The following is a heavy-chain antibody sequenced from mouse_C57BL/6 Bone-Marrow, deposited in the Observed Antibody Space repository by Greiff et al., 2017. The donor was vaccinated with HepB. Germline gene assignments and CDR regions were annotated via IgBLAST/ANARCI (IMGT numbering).Heavy chain of an antibody. Sequence: EVQLQESGTVLARPGASVKMSCKTSGYTFTSYWMHWVKQRPGQGLEWIGAIYPGNSDTSYNQKFKGTAKLTAVTSASTAYMELSSLTNEDSAVYYCTRRSGQLRSAWFAYWGQGTLVTVSA. CDR3: TRRSGQLRSAWFAY. D-gene: IGHD3-2*02. V-gene: IGHV1-5*01. CDR2: IYPGNSDT. CDR1: GYTFTSYW. J-gene: IGHJ3*01.